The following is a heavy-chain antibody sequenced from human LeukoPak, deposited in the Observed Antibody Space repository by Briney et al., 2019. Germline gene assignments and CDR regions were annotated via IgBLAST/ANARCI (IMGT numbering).Heavy chain of an antibody. Sequence: ASVKVSCKXSGYTFTGYYMHWVRQAPGQGPEWMGYIYPNSGATKYAQKFQGRVTMTRDTSISTAYMELSGLGSDDTAVYYCGTLLSNGPFDYWGQGSLVTVSS. V-gene: IGHV1-2*02. CDR1: GYTFTGYY. CDR2: IYPNSGAT. CDR3: GTLLSNGPFDY. J-gene: IGHJ4*02.